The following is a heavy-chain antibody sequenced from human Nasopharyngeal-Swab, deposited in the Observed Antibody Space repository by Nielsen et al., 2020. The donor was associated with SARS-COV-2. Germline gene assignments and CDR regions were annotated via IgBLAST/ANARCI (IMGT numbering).Heavy chain of an antibody. CDR3: ARDTVPKYYYFYYGMDV. D-gene: IGHD2-2*01. Sequence: GESLKISCAASGFIFSDYSMNWVRQAPGKGLEWISYIRGSNDIYYADSVKGRFTISREHAKNSLYLQMNSLRAEDTAVYYCARDTVPKYYYFYYGMDVWGQGTTVTVSS. J-gene: IGHJ6*02. V-gene: IGHV3-69-1*01. CDR2: IRGSNDI. CDR1: GFIFSDYS.